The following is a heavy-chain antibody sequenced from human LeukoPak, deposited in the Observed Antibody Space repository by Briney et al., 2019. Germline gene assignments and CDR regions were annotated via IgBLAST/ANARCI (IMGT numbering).Heavy chain of an antibody. CDR1: VYSISSDYY. CDR2: ISHSGST. CDR3: ARDRPTLSGWSWFDP. Sequence: SETLSLTCAVSVYSISSDYYWGWIRQSPGKGLEWIGTISHSGSTYYTPSLKSRVTISVDKSKNQFSLKLTSVTAADTAVYYCARDRPTLSGWSWFDPWGQGTLVTVSS. J-gene: IGHJ5*02. V-gene: IGHV4-38-2*02. D-gene: IGHD6-19*01.